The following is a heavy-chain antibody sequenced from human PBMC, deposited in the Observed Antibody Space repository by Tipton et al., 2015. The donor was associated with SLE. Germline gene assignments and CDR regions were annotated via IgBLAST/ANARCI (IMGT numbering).Heavy chain of an antibody. Sequence: QLVQSGAEVKKPGASVKVSCKASGYTFTSYGISWVRQAPGQGLEWMGWISAYNGNTNYAQKLQGRVTMTTDTSTSTAYMELRSLRSDDTAVYYCARVATIRYYYYYGMDVWGQGTTVTVSS. CDR3: ARVATIRYYYYYGMDV. CDR2: ISAYNGNT. CDR1: GYTFTSYG. D-gene: IGHD5-12*01. V-gene: IGHV1-18*01. J-gene: IGHJ6*02.